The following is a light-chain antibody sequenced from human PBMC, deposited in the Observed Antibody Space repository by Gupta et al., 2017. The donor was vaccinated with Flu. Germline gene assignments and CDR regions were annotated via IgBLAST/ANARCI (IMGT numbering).Light chain of an antibody. CDR2: EVS. CDR3: SSYTSSSTLKGV. CDR1: SSDVGGYNY. J-gene: IGLJ3*02. Sequence: SALTQPASVSGSPGQSITISCIGTSSDVGGYNYVSWYQQHPGKAPKLIIYEVSNRPSGVSNRFSGSKSGSTASLTISGLQAEDEADYYCSSYTSSSTLKGVFGGGTKLTVL. V-gene: IGLV2-14*01.